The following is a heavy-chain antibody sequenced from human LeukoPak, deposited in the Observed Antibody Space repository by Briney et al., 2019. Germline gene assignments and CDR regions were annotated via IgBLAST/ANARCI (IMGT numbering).Heavy chain of an antibody. CDR1: GFTFGDYA. CDR2: IRYDGSNK. V-gene: IGHV3-30*02. Sequence: HPGGSLRLSCTASGFTFGDYALSWVRQAPGKGLEWVAFIRYDGSNKYYADSVKGRFTISRDNSKNTLYLQMNSLRAEDTAVYYCAKDQCSSTSCYLGLYYYYMDVWGKGTTVTVSS. CDR3: AKDQCSSTSCYLGLYYYYMDV. J-gene: IGHJ6*03. D-gene: IGHD2-2*01.